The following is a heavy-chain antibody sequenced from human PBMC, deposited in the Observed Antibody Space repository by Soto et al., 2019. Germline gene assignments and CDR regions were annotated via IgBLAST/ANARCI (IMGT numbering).Heavy chain of an antibody. CDR1: RDAIISSDFY. Sequence: PSETLSLTCTVSRDAIISSDFYWGWVRQPPGKGLEWIGSIFYLGSSYYNPSLESRVTMSVDTSKNQFSLRLRSVTAADTALYFCARHSLALRKNNWFDPWGQGIMVT. CDR3: ARHSLALRKNNWFDP. J-gene: IGHJ5*02. D-gene: IGHD3-3*02. CDR2: IFYLGSS. V-gene: IGHV4-39*01.